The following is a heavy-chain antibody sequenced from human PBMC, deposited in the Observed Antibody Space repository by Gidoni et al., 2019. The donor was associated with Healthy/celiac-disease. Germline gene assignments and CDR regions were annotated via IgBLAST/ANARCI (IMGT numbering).Heavy chain of an antibody. V-gene: IGHV3-23*01. J-gene: IGHJ6*02. CDR2: ISGSGGST. Sequence: EVQLLESGGGLVQPGGSLRLSCAASGFTFSSSAMSWVRQAPGKGLEWVSAISGSGGSTYYADSVKGRFTISRDNSKNTLYLQMNSLRAEDTAVYYCAKGGADDYGEYYYYGMDVWGQGTTVTVSS. CDR1: GFTFSSSA. CDR3: AKGGADDYGEYYYYGMDV. D-gene: IGHD4-17*01.